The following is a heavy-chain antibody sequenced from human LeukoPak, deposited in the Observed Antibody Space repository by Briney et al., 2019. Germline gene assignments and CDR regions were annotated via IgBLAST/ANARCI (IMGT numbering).Heavy chain of an antibody. Sequence: GGSLRLSCAASGFTFSTYEMNWVRQAPVKGLEWVSYISSGATTTKYADSVKGRFTISRDDAKNSLYLQMNNLRPDDTAVYYCARGGYDILTGYFEFDPWGQGTLVTVSS. CDR2: ISSGATTT. D-gene: IGHD3-9*01. CDR3: ARGGYDILTGYFEFDP. J-gene: IGHJ5*02. CDR1: GFTFSTYE. V-gene: IGHV3-48*03.